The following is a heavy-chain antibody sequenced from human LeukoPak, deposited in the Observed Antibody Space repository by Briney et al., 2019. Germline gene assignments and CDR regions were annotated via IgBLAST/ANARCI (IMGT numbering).Heavy chain of an antibody. V-gene: IGHV1-46*01. D-gene: IGHD6-13*01. CDR3: ARVRSWYGPFDY. Sequence: ASVKVSCKASGYTFTSYDMHWVRQAPGQGLEWMGIINPSGGSTSYAQKFQGRGTMTRDTSTSTVYMALSSLRSEDTAVYYCARVRSWYGPFDYWGQGTLVTVSS. J-gene: IGHJ4*02. CDR1: GYTFTSYD. CDR2: INPSGGST.